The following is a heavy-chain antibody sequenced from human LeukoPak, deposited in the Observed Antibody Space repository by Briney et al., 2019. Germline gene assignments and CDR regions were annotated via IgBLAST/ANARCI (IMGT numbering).Heavy chain of an antibody. CDR2: ISWSSGSI. D-gene: IGHD6-13*01. CDR1: GFTFDDYA. CDR3: VKSSAATYPYYYMDV. J-gene: IGHJ6*03. V-gene: IGHV3-9*01. Sequence: GRSLRLSCAASGFTFDDYAMHWVRHAPGKGLEWVSGISWSSGSIGYADSVKGRFTISRDNAKNSLYLQMSSLRAEDTALYYCVKSSAATYPYYYMDVWGKGTTVTVSS.